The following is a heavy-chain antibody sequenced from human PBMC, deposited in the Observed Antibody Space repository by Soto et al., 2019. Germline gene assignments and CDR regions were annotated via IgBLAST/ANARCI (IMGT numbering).Heavy chain of an antibody. J-gene: IGHJ6*02. CDR3: ARHEGDIVLVPAATRYGMDV. CDR1: GGSISSSSYY. V-gene: IGHV4-39*01. CDR2: IYYRGST. D-gene: IGHD2-2*01. Sequence: QLLESGPGLVKPSETLSLTCTVSGGSISSSSYYWGWIRQPPGKGLEWIGSIYYRGSTYYNPSLKSRVTISVDTSKNQFSLKLSSVTAADTAVYYCARHEGDIVLVPAATRYGMDVWGQGTTVTVSS.